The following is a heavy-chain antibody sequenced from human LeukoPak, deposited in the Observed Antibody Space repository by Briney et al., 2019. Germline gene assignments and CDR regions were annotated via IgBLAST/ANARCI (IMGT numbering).Heavy chain of an antibody. Sequence: PGGSLRPSCAASGFTFSSYAMSWVRQAPGKGLEWVSGISWNSGTIGYADSVKGRFTISRDNAKNSLYLQMNSLRAEDTALYYCAKDMGVVPAAPIDYWGQGILVTVSS. D-gene: IGHD2-2*01. V-gene: IGHV3-9*01. CDR3: AKDMGVVPAAPIDY. CDR2: ISWNSGTI. CDR1: GFTFSSYA. J-gene: IGHJ4*02.